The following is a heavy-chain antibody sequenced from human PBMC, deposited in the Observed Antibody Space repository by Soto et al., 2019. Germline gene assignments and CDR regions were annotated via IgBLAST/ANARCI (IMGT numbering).Heavy chain of an antibody. Sequence: SETLSLTCTVSGGSISSGDYYWSWIRQPPGKGLEWIGYIYYSGSTYYNPSLKSRVTISVDTSKNQFSLKLSSVTAADTAVYYCARGGSYSSSFHYYYGRDVWGQGTTVTVSS. D-gene: IGHD6-13*01. CDR3: ARGGSYSSSFHYYYGRDV. V-gene: IGHV4-30-4*01. CDR2: IYYSGST. CDR1: GGSISSGDYY. J-gene: IGHJ6*02.